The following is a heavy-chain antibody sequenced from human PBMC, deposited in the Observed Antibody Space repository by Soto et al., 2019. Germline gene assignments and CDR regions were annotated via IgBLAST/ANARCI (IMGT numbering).Heavy chain of an antibody. D-gene: IGHD4-17*01. Sequence: GGSLRRSCADSGFRFSSYSMSWVRQTQGKGLEWVAAITATGDRTYYADSVTGRFTISRDNSKKTHYLQMTSLRAEDTAMYYCATMNGDIEYWGQGTPVTVS. CDR3: ATMNGDIEY. J-gene: IGHJ4*02. CDR1: GFRFSSYS. V-gene: IGHV3-23*01. CDR2: ITATGDRT.